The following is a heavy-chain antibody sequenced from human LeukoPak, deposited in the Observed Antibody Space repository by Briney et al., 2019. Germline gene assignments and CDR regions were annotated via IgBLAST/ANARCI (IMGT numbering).Heavy chain of an antibody. J-gene: IGHJ4*02. D-gene: IGHD3-9*01. CDR1: GYTFTSYY. CDR3: AREYYDILTGYYKDY. V-gene: IGHV1-46*01. Sequence: ASVKVSCKASGYTFTSYYMHWVRQAPGQGLEWMGIINPSGGSTSYAQKFQGRVTMTRDTSTSTVYVELSSLRSEDTAVYYCAREYYDILTGYYKDYWGQGTLVTVSS. CDR2: INPSGGST.